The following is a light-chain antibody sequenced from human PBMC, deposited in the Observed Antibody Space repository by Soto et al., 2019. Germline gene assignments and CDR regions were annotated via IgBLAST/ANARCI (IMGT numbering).Light chain of an antibody. CDR1: QNVSTY. J-gene: IGKJ3*01. CDR3: QQRTNLRT. V-gene: IGKV3-11*01. Sequence: EIVLTQSPATLSLSPGERATLSCRASQNVSTYLAWYQQKPGQAPRLLIYDASNRATGIPARFSGSGSGTDFTLTISSLEPEDFAVYYCQQRTNLRTFGHWTKVDIK. CDR2: DAS.